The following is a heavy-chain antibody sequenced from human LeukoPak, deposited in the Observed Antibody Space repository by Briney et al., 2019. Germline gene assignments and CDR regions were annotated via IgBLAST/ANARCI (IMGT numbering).Heavy chain of an antibody. J-gene: IGHJ6*03. D-gene: IGHD6-19*01. CDR3: ARSIRIAVAGKNYYMDV. Sequence: ASVKVSCKASGYTFTSYGISWVRQAPGQGLEWMGWISAYNGNTNYAQKLQGRVTMTTDTSTSTAYMELSRLRSDDTAVYYCARSIRIAVAGKNYYMDVWGKGTTVTVSS. CDR1: GYTFTSYG. V-gene: IGHV1-18*01. CDR2: ISAYNGNT.